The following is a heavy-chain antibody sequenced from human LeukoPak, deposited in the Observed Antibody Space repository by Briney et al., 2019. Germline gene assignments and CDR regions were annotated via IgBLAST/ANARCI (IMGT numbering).Heavy chain of an antibody. D-gene: IGHD3-22*01. J-gene: IGHJ4*02. CDR3: ARSYYYDSSGYYPPDY. CDR1: GYTFTNYG. CDR2: ISAYNGNT. V-gene: IGHV1-18*01. Sequence: GASVTVSCKASGYTFTNYGISWVRQAPGQGLEGMGWISAYNGNTNYAQRLQGRVTMTTDTATNTAYMELRSLGSDDTAVYYCARSYYYDSSGYYPPDYWGQGTLVTVSS.